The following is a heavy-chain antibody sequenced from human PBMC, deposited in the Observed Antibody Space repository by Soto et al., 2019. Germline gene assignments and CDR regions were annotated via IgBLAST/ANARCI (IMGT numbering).Heavy chain of an antibody. CDR1: GGSFSGYY. J-gene: IGHJ4*02. D-gene: IGHD6-19*01. V-gene: IGHV4-34*01. CDR3: ARGDVGAVAAWDYFDY. CDR2: INHSGST. Sequence: QVQLQQWGAGLLKPSETLSLTCAVYGGSFSGYYWSWIRQPPGKGLEWIGEINHSGSTNYNPSLKSRVIISVDTSKNQFSLKLSSVTAADTAVYYCARGDVGAVAAWDYFDYWGQGTLVTVSS.